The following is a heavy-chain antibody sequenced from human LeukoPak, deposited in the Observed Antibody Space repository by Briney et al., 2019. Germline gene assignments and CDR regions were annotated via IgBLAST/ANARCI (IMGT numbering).Heavy chain of an antibody. CDR3: ARAQNNHLDY. J-gene: IGHJ4*02. Sequence: SETLSLTCTVSGGSISSYYWSWIRQPPGKGLEWIGYIYYSGSTNYNPSLKSRVTISVDTSKNQFSLKLSSVTAADTAVYYCARAQNNHLDYWGQGTLVTVSS. CDR2: IYYSGST. D-gene: IGHD1/OR15-1a*01. V-gene: IGHV4-59*01. CDR1: GGSISSYY.